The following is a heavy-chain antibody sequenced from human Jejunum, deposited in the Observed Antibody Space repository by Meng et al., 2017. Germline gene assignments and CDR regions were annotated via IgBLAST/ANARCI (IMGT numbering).Heavy chain of an antibody. V-gene: IGHV1-18*01. CDR1: GYNFFTYG. J-gene: IGHJ6*02. CDR2: ISPYNSNT. D-gene: IGHD5-24*01. CDR3: ARDGLEKVFYGLDV. Sequence: ASVKVSCKPSGYNFFTYGISWVRQAPGQGLEGMGWISPYNSNTNYAQKLQDRVTLTVDKTTNTAYMELKYLTSDDTGVYYCARDGLEKVFYGLDVWGLGTTVTVSS.